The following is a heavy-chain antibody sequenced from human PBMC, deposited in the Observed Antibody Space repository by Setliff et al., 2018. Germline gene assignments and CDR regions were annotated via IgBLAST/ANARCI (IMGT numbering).Heavy chain of an antibody. J-gene: IGHJ4*02. CDR3: ASTTYGYGYDY. CDR2: IFYSGST. Sequence: SETLSLTCTVSGGSISSSSYYWVWIRQPPGKGLEWIGNIFYSGSTYYNPSLKSRVTISIDTSKNQFSLKLSSVTAADTAVYFCASTTYGYGYDYWGQGTLVTVSS. V-gene: IGHV4-39*07. CDR1: GGSISSSSYY. D-gene: IGHD5-18*01.